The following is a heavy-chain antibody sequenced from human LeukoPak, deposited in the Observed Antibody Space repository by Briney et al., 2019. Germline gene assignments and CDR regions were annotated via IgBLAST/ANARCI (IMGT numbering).Heavy chain of an antibody. J-gene: IGHJ4*02. Sequence: ASVKVSCKASGYTFTSFVISWVRQAPGQGLEWMGWISAYNGNTNYTQKLQGRVTMTTDTSTSTAYMELRSLRPDDTAVYYCARDLRSSYYYVFDYWGQGTPVTVSS. CDR2: ISAYNGNT. D-gene: IGHD3-22*01. V-gene: IGHV1-18*01. CDR3: ARDLRSSYYYVFDY. CDR1: GYTFTSFV.